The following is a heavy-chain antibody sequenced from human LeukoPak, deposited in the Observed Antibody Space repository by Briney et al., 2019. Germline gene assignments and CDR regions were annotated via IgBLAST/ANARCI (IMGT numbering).Heavy chain of an antibody. Sequence: GRSLRLSCAASGFTVSNDYMSWVRQAPGKGLEWVSVIYSDGSTYYANSARGRFTISRDNSKNTLYLQMNSLRAEDTAVYYCARDSGSGSYSGYWGLGTLVTVSS. CDR2: IYSDGST. CDR1: GFTVSNDY. J-gene: IGHJ4*02. D-gene: IGHD3-10*01. V-gene: IGHV3-53*01. CDR3: ARDSGSGSYSGY.